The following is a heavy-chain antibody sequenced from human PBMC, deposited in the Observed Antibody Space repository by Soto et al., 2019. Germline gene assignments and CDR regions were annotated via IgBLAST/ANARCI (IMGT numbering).Heavy chain of an antibody. J-gene: IGHJ4*02. CDR3: ANPWAYYDFSDY. V-gene: IGHV3-23*01. CDR1: GFTFSSYA. D-gene: IGHD3-3*01. Sequence: GGSLRLSCAASGFTFSSYAMSWVRQAPGKGLEWVSAISGSGGSTYYADSVKGRFTISRDNSKNTLYLQMNSLRAEDTAVYYCANPWAYYDFSDYWGQGTLVTVSS. CDR2: ISGSGGST.